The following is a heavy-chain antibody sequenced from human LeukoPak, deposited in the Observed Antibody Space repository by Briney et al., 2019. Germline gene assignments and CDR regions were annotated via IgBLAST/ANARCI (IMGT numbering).Heavy chain of an antibody. CDR3: AKSSAGSTTIFRVVHYYYYYVDV. CDR2: IIPMFGTA. Sequence: VASVKVSCKASGGTFSSYAISWVRQAPGQGLEWMGGIIPMFGTANYPEKFQGRVTITADDSSSTVYMELSSLISEDTAVYYCAKSSAGSTTIFRVVHYYYYYVDVWDTGTTVTVSS. J-gene: IGHJ6*03. D-gene: IGHD3-3*01. CDR1: GGTFSSYA. V-gene: IGHV1-69*13.